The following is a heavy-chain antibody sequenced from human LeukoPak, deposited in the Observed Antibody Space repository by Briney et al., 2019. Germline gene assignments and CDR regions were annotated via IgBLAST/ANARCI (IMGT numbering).Heavy chain of an antibody. V-gene: IGHV3-9*02. Sequence: GGSLRLSCVVSGFNSEDHAMHWVRQAPGKGLEWVSGIYWSSSGTGYADSVKGRFTSSRDNAKNSLYLQMNSLRAEDTAVYYCSIWFGWGQGTLVTVSS. D-gene: IGHD3-10*01. CDR3: SIWFG. CDR2: IYWSSSGT. J-gene: IGHJ4*02. CDR1: GFNSEDHA.